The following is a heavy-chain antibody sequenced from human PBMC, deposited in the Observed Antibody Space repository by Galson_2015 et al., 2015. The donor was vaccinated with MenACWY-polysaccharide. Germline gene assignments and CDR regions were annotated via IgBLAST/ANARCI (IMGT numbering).Heavy chain of an antibody. J-gene: IGHJ4*02. V-gene: IGHV3-23*01. Sequence: SLRLSCAASGFNFRGYVMNWVRQPPGKGLEWVATISVSGGTTFYADSVRGRFTVSRDNSKNMLFLEMNSLTAEDTAVYYCAKELTTAVGGEPEYWGQGTLVTVSS. CDR2: ISVSGGTT. CDR1: GFNFRGYV. D-gene: IGHD6-19*01. CDR3: AKELTTAVGGEPEY.